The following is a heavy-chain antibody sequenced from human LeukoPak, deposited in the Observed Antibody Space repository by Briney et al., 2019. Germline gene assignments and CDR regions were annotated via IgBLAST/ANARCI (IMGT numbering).Heavy chain of an antibody. CDR3: ARVWDYDILTGPGRDSYYYGMDV. CDR2: ISAYNGNT. J-gene: IGHJ6*02. V-gene: IGHV1-18*01. Sequence: ASVKVSCKASGYTFTSYGISWVRQAPGQGLEWMGWISAYNGNTNYAQKLQGRVTMTTDTSTSTAYMELRSLRSDDTAVYYCARVWDYDILTGPGRDSYYYGMDVWGQGTTVTVSS. CDR1: GYTFTSYG. D-gene: IGHD3-9*01.